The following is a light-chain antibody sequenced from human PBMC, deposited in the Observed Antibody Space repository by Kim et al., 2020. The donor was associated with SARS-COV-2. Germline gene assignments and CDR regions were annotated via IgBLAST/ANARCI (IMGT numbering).Light chain of an antibody. CDR1: QSVSSY. CDR2: DAS. CDR3: QQRSYWPLT. V-gene: IGKV3-11*01. J-gene: IGKJ4*01. Sequence: EIVLTQSPATLSLSPGEGATLSCRASQSVSSYLAWYQQKPGQAPRLLIYDASNRATGIPGRFSGSGSGTDFTLTISSLEPEDFAVYYCQQRSYWPLTFGGGTKVDIK.